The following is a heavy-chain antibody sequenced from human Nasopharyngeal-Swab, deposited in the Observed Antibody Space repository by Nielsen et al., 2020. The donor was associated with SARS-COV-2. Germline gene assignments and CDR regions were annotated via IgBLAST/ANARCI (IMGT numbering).Heavy chain of an antibody. J-gene: IGHJ6*02. V-gene: IGHV3-53*04. Sequence: GGSLRLSCAASGVTVSSNYWSWVRQAPGKGLEWVSVIYSGGSTYYADSVKSRFTISRHNSKNTLYLQMNSLRAEDTAVYYCARGGYSYGYYYYGMDVWGQGTTVTVSS. CDR3: ARGGYSYGYYYYGMDV. CDR2: IYSGGST. D-gene: IGHD5-18*01. CDR1: GVTVSSNY.